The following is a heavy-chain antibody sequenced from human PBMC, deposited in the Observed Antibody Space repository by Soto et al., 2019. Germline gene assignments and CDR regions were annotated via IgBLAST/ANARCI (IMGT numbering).Heavy chain of an antibody. J-gene: IGHJ4*02. CDR2: IKAKSGGT. CDR1: GYTFTVYY. Sequence: QVQLVQSGAEVKKPGASVNVSCKASGYTFTVYYMHWVRQAPGQGLEWMGWIKAKSGGTMYPQKFQGRVTMTWDTSISTAYMELTRLRSDDTAVYYCARDLAKGGGSAGFDYWGQGTLVTVSS. CDR3: ARDLAKGGGSAGFDY. D-gene: IGHD1-26*01. V-gene: IGHV1-2*02.